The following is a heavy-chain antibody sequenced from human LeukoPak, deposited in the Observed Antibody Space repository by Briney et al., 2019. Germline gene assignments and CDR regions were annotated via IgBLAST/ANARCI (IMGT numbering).Heavy chain of an antibody. V-gene: IGHV1-69*01. CDR3: ASGEDGDYALY. J-gene: IGHJ4*02. D-gene: IGHD4-17*01. CDR2: IIPIFGTA. Sequence: ASVKVSCKASGDTFSSYAISWVRQAPGQGLEWMGGIIPIFGTANYAQKFQGRVTITADESTSTAYMELSSLRSEDTAVYYCASGEDGDYALYWGQGTLVTVSS. CDR1: GDTFSSYA.